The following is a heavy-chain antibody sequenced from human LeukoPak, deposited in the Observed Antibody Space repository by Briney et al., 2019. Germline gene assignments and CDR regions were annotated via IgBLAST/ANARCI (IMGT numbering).Heavy chain of an antibody. V-gene: IGHV1-46*01. J-gene: IGHJ4*02. CDR2: INPSGGST. Sequence: ASVKVSCKASGYTFTSYYMHWVRQAPGQGLEWMGIINPSGGSTSYAQKFQGRVTMTRDTPTSTVYMELSSQRSEDTAVYYCATLSGGSTWPYYFDYWGQGTLVTVSS. CDR3: ATLSGGSTWPYYFDY. CDR1: GYTFTSYY. D-gene: IGHD6-13*01.